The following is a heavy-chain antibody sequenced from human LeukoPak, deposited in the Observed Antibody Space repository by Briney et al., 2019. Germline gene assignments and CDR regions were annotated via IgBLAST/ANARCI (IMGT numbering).Heavy chain of an antibody. Sequence: GGSLRLSCAASGFIFSSYTMNWVRQAPGKGLEWVSSISSSSSYIYFADSVKGRFTISRDNAKNSLYLQMNSLRAEDTAVYCCAKRASLNIDNYGSGNYFDYWGQGTLVTVSS. CDR2: ISSSSSYI. CDR3: AKRASLNIDNYGSGNYFDY. J-gene: IGHJ4*02. D-gene: IGHD3-10*01. V-gene: IGHV3-21*04. CDR1: GFIFSSYT.